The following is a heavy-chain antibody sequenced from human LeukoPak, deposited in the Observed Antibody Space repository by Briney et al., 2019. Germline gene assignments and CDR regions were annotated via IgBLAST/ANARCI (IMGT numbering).Heavy chain of an antibody. Sequence: GGSLRLSCTASGFTFINYSMNWVRQAPGKGLEWVSYISSSGSTIYYADSVKGRFTISRDNAKNSLYLQMNSLRAEDTALYYCARATRSVWSLNWGQGTLVTVSS. CDR2: ISSSGSTI. D-gene: IGHD6-19*01. CDR3: ARATRSVWSLN. J-gene: IGHJ4*02. V-gene: IGHV3-48*04. CDR1: GFTFINYS.